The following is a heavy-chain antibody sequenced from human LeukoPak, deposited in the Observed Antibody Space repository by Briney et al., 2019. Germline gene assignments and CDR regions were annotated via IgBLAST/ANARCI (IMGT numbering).Heavy chain of an antibody. J-gene: IGHJ4*02. CDR1: GVSISSSNPY. CDR3: ANYYYDSSGYYKDY. Sequence: SETLSLTCTVSGVSISSSNPYWGWIRQPPGKGLEWIGSIYYTGNTYYNASLKSRVTISIDTSKNQISLRLTSVTATDTAMYYCANYYYDSSGYYKDYWGQGTLVTVSS. D-gene: IGHD3-22*01. CDR2: IYYTGNT. V-gene: IGHV4-39*01.